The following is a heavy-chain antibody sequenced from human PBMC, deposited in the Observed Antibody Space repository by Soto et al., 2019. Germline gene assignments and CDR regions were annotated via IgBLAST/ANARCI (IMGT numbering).Heavy chain of an antibody. CDR1: GGSFSGYY. Sequence: SETLSLTCAVYGGSFSGYYWTWIRQPPGTGLEWIGEINHSGSTNYNPSLKSRVTISVDTSKNQSSLKLSSVTAADTAVYYCARASGYCSSTSCHRRSYYYGMDVWGQGTTVTVSS. D-gene: IGHD2-2*01. V-gene: IGHV4-34*01. J-gene: IGHJ6*02. CDR3: ARASGYCSSTSCHRRSYYYGMDV. CDR2: INHSGST.